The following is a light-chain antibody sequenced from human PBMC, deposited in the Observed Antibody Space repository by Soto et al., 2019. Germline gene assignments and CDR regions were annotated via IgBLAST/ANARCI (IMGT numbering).Light chain of an antibody. CDR2: DAS. Sequence: EIMLTQSTPTLPLSPGEKVPLSCRDSQSVSSYLAWYQQKPGQAPRLLIYDASNRATGIPARFSGSGSGTDFTLTINSLEPEDSAVYYCQQRSNWPSITFGQGTRLEI. CDR1: QSVSSY. J-gene: IGKJ5*01. V-gene: IGKV3-11*01. CDR3: QQRSNWPSIT.